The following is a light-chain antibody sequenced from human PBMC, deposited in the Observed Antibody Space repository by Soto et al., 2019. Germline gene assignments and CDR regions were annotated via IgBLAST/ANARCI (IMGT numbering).Light chain of an antibody. J-gene: IGKJ4*01. V-gene: IGKV1-5*03. CDR2: KAS. CDR3: QQYSGYSLT. CDR1: QSISSW. Sequence: DIQMTQSPSTLSASVGDRVTITCRASQSISSWLAWYQQKPGKAPKLLIYKASSLESGVPSRFSGSESGTEFILTISSLQPDDFATYYCQQYSGYSLTFDGGTKVEIK.